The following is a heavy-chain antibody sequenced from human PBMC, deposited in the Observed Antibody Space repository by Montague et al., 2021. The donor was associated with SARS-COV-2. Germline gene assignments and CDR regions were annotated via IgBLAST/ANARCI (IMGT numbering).Heavy chain of an antibody. J-gene: IGHJ4*02. D-gene: IGHD5-12*01. Sequence: SETRSLTCTVSGGSISSSSYYWGWIRQPPGKGLEWIGSIYYSGSTYYNPSLKSRVTISVDTSKNQFSLKLSSVTAADTAVYYCARGGYSGYWDYWGQGTLVTVSS. V-gene: IGHV4-39*07. CDR3: ARGGYSGYWDY. CDR1: GGSISSSSYY. CDR2: IYYSGST.